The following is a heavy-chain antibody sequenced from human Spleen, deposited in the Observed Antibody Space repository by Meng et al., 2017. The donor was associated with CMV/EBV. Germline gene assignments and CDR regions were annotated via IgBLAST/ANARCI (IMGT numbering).Heavy chain of an antibody. Sequence: ASVKVSCKVSEYRLTELSIHWVRQAPGKGLEWMGWINPNSGGTNCAQKFQGRVTMTRDTSVSTAYMELSRLISDDTAVYYCARSYDSSAYYGDYYGMDVWGQGTTVTVSS. CDR1: EYRLTELS. CDR2: INPNSGGT. V-gene: IGHV1-2*02. CDR3: ARSYDSSAYYGDYYGMDV. D-gene: IGHD3-22*01. J-gene: IGHJ6*02.